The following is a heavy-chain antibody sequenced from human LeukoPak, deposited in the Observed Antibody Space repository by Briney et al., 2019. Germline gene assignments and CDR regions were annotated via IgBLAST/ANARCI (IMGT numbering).Heavy chain of an antibody. D-gene: IGHD1-26*01. CDR2: TSAYNDHT. CDR3: AREGPYSGSYWDLAVSY. Sequence: GASVKVSCKASGYTFTSYGITWVRQAPGQGLEWMGWTSAYNDHTSYAQKLQGRVTMTTDTSTSTAYMELRSLRSDDTAVYYCAREGPYSGSYWDLAVSYWGQGTLVTVSS. CDR1: GYTFTSYG. V-gene: IGHV1-18*01. J-gene: IGHJ4*02.